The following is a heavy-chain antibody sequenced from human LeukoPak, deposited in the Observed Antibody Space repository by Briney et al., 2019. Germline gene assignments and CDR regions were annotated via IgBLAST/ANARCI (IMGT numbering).Heavy chain of an antibody. V-gene: IGHV4-61*01. Sequence: PSETLSLTCTVSGGSVSSGSYYWSWSRQPPGKGLEWIGYIYYSGSTNYNPSLKSRVTISVDTSKNQFSLKLSSVTAADTAVYYCARGYNGLLYYFDYWGQGTLVTVSS. D-gene: IGHD1-1*01. J-gene: IGHJ4*02. CDR3: ARGYNGLLYYFDY. CDR1: GGSVSSGSYY. CDR2: IYYSGST.